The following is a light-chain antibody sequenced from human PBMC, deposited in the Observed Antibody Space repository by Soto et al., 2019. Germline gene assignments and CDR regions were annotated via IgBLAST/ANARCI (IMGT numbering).Light chain of an antibody. CDR1: QIVSSSY. J-gene: IGKJ1*01. V-gene: IGKV3-20*01. CDR2: GAS. Sequence: EILLTQSPGTLSLSPGERATLSCRASQIVSSSYLAWYQQKPGQAPRLLIYGASRRPTGIPDRFSGSGSGTDFTLTISRLEPEDFAVYYWHQYDRSPWTFGQGTKVEIK. CDR3: HQYDRSPWT.